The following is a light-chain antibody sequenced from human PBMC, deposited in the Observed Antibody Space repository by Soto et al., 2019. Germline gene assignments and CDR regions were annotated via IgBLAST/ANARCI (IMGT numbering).Light chain of an antibody. CDR3: QQYNTGPQT. CDR2: GAS. J-gene: IGKJ1*01. CDR1: QNIGSN. V-gene: IGKV3-15*01. Sequence: EIVLTQSPATLSVSPGERATLSCRASQNIGSNLAWYRHKPGQAPRLLISGASTRATGVPARFSGSGSGTEFALTISSLQSEDFAVYFCQQYNTGPQTFGQGTKVDIK.